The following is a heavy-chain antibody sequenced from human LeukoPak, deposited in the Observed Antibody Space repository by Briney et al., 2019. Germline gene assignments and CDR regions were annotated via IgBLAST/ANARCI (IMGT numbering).Heavy chain of an antibody. CDR2: INPNSGGT. CDR3: ARASHPAIRLGELTYFDY. Sequence: ASVKVSCKASGYTFTAYYIHWVRRAPGQGLEWMGWINPNSGGTNYAQKFQGRVTMTRATSISTAYMELSRLRSDDTAVYYCARASHPAIRLGELTYFDYWGQGTLVTVSS. CDR1: GYTFTAYY. J-gene: IGHJ4*02. D-gene: IGHD3-16*01. V-gene: IGHV1-2*02.